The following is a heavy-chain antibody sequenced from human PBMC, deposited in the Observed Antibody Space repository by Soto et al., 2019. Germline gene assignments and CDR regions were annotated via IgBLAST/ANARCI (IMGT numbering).Heavy chain of an antibody. CDR2: IYHSGTT. D-gene: IGHD6-19*01. V-gene: IGHV4-4*02. Sequence: QVQLQESGPGLVKPSGTLSLTCAVSGASISDINWWRWVRQPPGEGLEWMGEIYHSGTTNYNPSQKSRVTISMDRPRNQISLQLSSVPAADSAVYYCARHIGVTGTRGFDYWGQGTLVTVSS. J-gene: IGHJ4*02. CDR1: GASISDINW. CDR3: ARHIGVTGTRGFDY.